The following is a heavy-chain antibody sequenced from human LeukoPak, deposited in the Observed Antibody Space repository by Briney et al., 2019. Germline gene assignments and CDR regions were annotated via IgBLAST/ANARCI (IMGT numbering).Heavy chain of an antibody. CDR3: ARGPYSSGWSRYYFDY. CDR2: ISSSSSYI. CDR1: GFTFSSYS. V-gene: IGHV3-21*01. D-gene: IGHD6-19*01. J-gene: IGHJ4*02. Sequence: NPGGSLRLSCAASGFTFSSYSMNWVRQAPGKGLEWVSSISSSSSYIYYADSVKGRFTISRDNAKNSLYLQMNSLRAEDTAVYYCARGPYSSGWSRYYFDYWGQGTLDTVSS.